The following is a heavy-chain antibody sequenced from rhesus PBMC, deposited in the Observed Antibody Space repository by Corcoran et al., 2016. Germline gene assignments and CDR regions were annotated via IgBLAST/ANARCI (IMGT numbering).Heavy chain of an antibody. Sequence: QVQLVQSGAEVKKPGASVKLSCKASGYTFTSYRINWVGQAPGQGLEWMGWINPSKGNTGYAQKFQGRVTMTRDTSTSTAYMELSSLRSEDTAVYYCTRGVGSSDCGYWGQGVLVTVSS. D-gene: IGHD4-29*01. J-gene: IGHJ4*01. CDR3: TRGVGSSDCGY. CDR2: INPSKGNT. CDR1: GYTFTSYR. V-gene: IGHV1-200*01.